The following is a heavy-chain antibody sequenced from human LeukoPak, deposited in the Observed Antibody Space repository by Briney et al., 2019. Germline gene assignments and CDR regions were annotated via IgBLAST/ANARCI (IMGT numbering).Heavy chain of an antibody. V-gene: IGHV5-51*01. D-gene: IGHD3-10*01. Sequence: ESLKISCEGSGYSFTSYWSGWVRQMPGKGLEWMWIIYPGDSDTRYSPSFQGQVTISADKSISTAYLQWSSLKASDTAMYYCAKAMVRGAPDAFDIWGQGTMVTVSS. CDR3: AKAMVRGAPDAFDI. J-gene: IGHJ3*02. CDR1: GYSFTSYW. CDR2: IYPGDSDT.